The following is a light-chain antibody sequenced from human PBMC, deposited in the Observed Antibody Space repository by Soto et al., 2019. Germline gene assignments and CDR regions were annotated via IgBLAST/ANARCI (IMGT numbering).Light chain of an antibody. J-gene: IGKJ5*01. Sequence: EIVLTQSPATLSLSPGERATLSCRASQSVSGYLAWYQQKPGQAPRLLIYGASTRATGIPARFSGSGSGTEFTLTISSLQSEDFAVYYCQQYSNWPPITFGQGTRLEIK. V-gene: IGKV3-15*01. CDR1: QSVSGY. CDR2: GAS. CDR3: QQYSNWPPIT.